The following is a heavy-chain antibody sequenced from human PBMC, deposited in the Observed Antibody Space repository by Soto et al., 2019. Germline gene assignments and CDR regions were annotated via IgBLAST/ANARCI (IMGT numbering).Heavy chain of an antibody. J-gene: IGHJ6*02. CDR3: AKAGGSKDYYDTSGYYVYYYYAMDV. D-gene: IGHD3-22*01. CDR1: GVTFSSYA. CDR2: LSGSGVST. Sequence: EVQLLEYGGGLVQPGGSLRLSCAASGVTFSSYAMTWVRQAPGKGLEWVSALSGSGVSTYFADAVKDRFTISRDNYKNTLYLPTNSLRAEDTAVYYCAKAGGSKDYYDTSGYYVYYYYAMDVWGQGTTVTVSS. V-gene: IGHV3-23*01.